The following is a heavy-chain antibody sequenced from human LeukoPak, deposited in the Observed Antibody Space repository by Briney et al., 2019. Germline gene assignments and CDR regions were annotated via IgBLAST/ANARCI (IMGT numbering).Heavy chain of an antibody. CDR1: GYTFTSYD. J-gene: IGHJ6*03. Sequence: ASVKVSCKASGYTFTSYDINWVRQATGQGLERMGWMNPNSGNTGYAQKFQGRVTITRNTSISTAYMELSSLKSEDTAVYYCARGPQVGSGSYYYYYYMDVWGKGTTVTVSS. D-gene: IGHD6-19*01. V-gene: IGHV1-8*03. CDR3: ARGPQVGSGSYYYYYYMDV. CDR2: MNPNSGNT.